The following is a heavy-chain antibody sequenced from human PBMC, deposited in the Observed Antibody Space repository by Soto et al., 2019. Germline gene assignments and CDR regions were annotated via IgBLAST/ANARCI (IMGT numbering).Heavy chain of an antibody. Sequence: GGSLRLSCAASGCTFSSYSLHWVRQAPGKGLEWVAVISSDGSTTYYADSVKGRFTVSRDNSRNTLYLQMNSLRTDDTAVYYGAGGGGSLNPGFDLWGQGTLVTVSS. V-gene: IGHV3-30*04. D-gene: IGHD3-16*01. CDR2: ISSDGSTT. CDR1: GCTFSSYS. CDR3: AGGGGSLNPGFDL. J-gene: IGHJ4*02.